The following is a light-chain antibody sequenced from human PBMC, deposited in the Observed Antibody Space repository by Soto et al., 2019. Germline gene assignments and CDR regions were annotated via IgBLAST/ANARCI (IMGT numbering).Light chain of an antibody. Sequence: QSVLTQPPSASGTPGQRVTISCSGSSSNIGSNIVNWYQQLPGAAPKLLMLSSNQRPSGVPDPFSCSKSGTSASLAISGLQPEDEADYYYAAWNDSLNGVVFGGGTKLTVL. CDR2: SSN. CDR1: SSNIGSNI. CDR3: AAWNDSLNGVV. J-gene: IGLJ2*01. V-gene: IGLV1-44*01.